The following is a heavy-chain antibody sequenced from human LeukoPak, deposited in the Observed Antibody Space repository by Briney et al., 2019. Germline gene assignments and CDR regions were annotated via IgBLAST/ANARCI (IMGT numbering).Heavy chain of an antibody. CDR1: GGSFSGYY. Sequence: PSETLSLTCAVYGGSFSGYYWSWIRQPPGKGLEWIGEINHSGSTNYNPSLKSRVTISVDTSKNQFSLKLSSVTAADTAVYYCARSEGHDYGDLYYFDYWGQGTPVTVSS. V-gene: IGHV4-34*01. CDR3: ARSEGHDYGDLYYFDY. J-gene: IGHJ4*02. D-gene: IGHD4-17*01. CDR2: INHSGST.